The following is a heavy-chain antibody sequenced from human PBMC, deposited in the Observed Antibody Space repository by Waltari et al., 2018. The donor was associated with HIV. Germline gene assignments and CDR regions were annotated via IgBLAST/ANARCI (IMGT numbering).Heavy chain of an antibody. CDR1: GFSFSSYT. D-gene: IGHD5-12*01. J-gene: IGHJ4*02. CDR2: IWCGRWHI. CDR3: ARTRRYESSYLYYIDN. V-gene: IGHV3-48*01. Sequence: EVQLVESGGALVQPGGSLRLSCAASGFSFSSYTMNWVRQAPGKGVEWFYSIWCGRWHIYGADCVKGGFTISRDNAKNALYLQMNSLRAEDTAMYYLARTRRYESSYLYYIDNWGQGTLVTVSS.